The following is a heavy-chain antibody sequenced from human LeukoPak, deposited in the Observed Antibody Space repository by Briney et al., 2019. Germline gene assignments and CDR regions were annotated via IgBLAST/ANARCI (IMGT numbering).Heavy chain of an antibody. CDR3: AKDRAYSFDY. Sequence: GGSLRLSCAASGFTFSDYYMSWVGQAPEKGLEWISYISGSSNYTNYADPVKGRFIISRDNAKNSLYLQMNILRAEDTAVYYCAKDRAYSFDYWGQGTLVTVSS. V-gene: IGHV3-11*05. J-gene: IGHJ4*02. CDR1: GFTFSDYY. CDR2: ISGSSNYT. D-gene: IGHD1-26*01.